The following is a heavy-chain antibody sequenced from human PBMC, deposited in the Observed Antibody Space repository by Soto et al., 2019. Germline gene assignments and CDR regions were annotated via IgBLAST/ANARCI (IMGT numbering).Heavy chain of an antibody. Sequence: SVKVSCKASGATFRSSAISWVRQAPGQGLEWMGGIIPIYGTVNYAQKFQGRVTISADESTSTANMELNSLRSEDTAVYCCARDPDVSGDYYCYFGMDVWGQGTTVTVSS. J-gene: IGHJ6*02. V-gene: IGHV1-69*13. CDR3: ARDPDVSGDYYCYFGMDV. CDR1: GATFRSSA. CDR2: IIPIYGTV. D-gene: IGHD3-10*01.